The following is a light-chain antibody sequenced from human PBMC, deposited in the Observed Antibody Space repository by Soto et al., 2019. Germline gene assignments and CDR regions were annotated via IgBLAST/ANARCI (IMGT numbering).Light chain of an antibody. Sequence: EIVLTQSPATLSLSPGERATLSCRASQSVSSYLAWYQQKPGQAPRLLIYDASNRATAIPARFSGSGSGTDFTLTLSSLEHEDFAVYYCQQRSNWPPITFGGGTKVEIK. CDR1: QSVSSY. J-gene: IGKJ4*01. CDR3: QQRSNWPPIT. CDR2: DAS. V-gene: IGKV3-11*01.